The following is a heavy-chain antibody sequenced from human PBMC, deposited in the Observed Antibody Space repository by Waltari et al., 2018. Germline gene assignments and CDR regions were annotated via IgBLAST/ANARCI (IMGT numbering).Heavy chain of an antibody. J-gene: IGHJ3*02. CDR1: GFTFGDYA. CDR3: TRDSSSGLYDAFDI. V-gene: IGHV3-49*04. D-gene: IGHD3-22*01. CDR2: IRSKAYGGTT. Sequence: EVQLVESGGGLVQPGRSLRLSCTASGFTFGDYAMSWVRQAPGKGLEWVGFIRSKAYGGTTEYAASVKGRFTISRDDSKSIAYLQMNSLKTEDTAVYYCTRDSSSGLYDAFDIWGQGTMVTVSS.